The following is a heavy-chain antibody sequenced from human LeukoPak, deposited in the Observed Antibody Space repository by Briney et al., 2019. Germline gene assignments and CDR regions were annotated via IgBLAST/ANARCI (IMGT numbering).Heavy chain of an antibody. J-gene: IGHJ4*02. CDR1: GFTFSSYG. CDR3: ARLSGGSGWYYFDY. Sequence: PGGSLRLSCAASGFTFSSYGMHWVRQAPGKGLEWVAIIWYDGSNKYYADSVKGRFTISRDDSKNTLYLQMNSLRAEDTAVYYCARLSGGSGWYYFDYWGQGTLVTVSS. CDR2: IWYDGSNK. V-gene: IGHV3-33*01. D-gene: IGHD6-19*01.